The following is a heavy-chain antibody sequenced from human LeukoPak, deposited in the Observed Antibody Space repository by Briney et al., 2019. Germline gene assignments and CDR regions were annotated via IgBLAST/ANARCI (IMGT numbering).Heavy chain of an antibody. CDR2: INHSGST. Sequence: SETLSLTCAVYGGSFSGYYWSWIRHPPGKGLEWIGEINHSGSTNYNPSLKSRVTISVDTSKNQFSLKLSSVTAADTAVYYCARHLPIGIDFWAPADAFDIWGQGTMVTVSS. CDR3: ARHLPIGIDFWAPADAFDI. J-gene: IGHJ3*02. D-gene: IGHD3-3*01. V-gene: IGHV4-34*01. CDR1: GGSFSGYY.